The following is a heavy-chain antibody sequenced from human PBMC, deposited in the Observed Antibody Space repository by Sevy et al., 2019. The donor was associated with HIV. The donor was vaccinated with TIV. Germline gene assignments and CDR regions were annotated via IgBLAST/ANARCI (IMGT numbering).Heavy chain of an antibody. Sequence: SETLSLTCTVSGGSISSYYWSWIRQPAGKGLEWIGRIYTSGSTNYNPSLKSRVTMSVDTSKNQFSLKLSSVTAADTAVYYCARYLSASITMIVEGAFDIWGQGTMVTVSS. V-gene: IGHV4-4*07. CDR1: GGSISSYY. CDR3: ARYLSASITMIVEGAFDI. J-gene: IGHJ3*02. D-gene: IGHD3-22*01. CDR2: IYTSGST.